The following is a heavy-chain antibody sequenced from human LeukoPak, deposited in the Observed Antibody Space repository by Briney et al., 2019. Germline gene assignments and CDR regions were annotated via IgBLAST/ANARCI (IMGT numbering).Heavy chain of an antibody. CDR2: IYPGDSDT. V-gene: IGHV5-51*01. CDR1: GYSFTTYW. D-gene: IGHD3-22*01. J-gene: IGHJ4*02. CDR3: ARRKGYYDSSGYCDY. Sequence: GESLKISCKGSGYSFTTYWIGWVRQMPGRGLEWMGIIYPGDSDTRYSPSFQGQVTISADKSISTAYLQWSGLKASDTAMYYCARRKGYYDSSGYCDYWGQGTPVTVSS.